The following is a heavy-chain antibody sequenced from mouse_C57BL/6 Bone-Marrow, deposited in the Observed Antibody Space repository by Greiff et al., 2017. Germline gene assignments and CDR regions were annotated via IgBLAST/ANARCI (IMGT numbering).Heavy chain of an antibody. Sequence: VQLQESGTELVKPGASVKLSCKASGYTFTSYWMHWVKQRPGQGLEWIGNINPSNGGTNYNEKFKSKATLTVDKSSSTAYMQLSSLTSEDSAVYYCARSPIYYGNWGFAYWGQGTLVTVSA. CDR2: INPSNGGT. CDR3: ARSPIYYGNWGFAY. CDR1: GYTFTSYW. D-gene: IGHD2-1*01. J-gene: IGHJ3*01. V-gene: IGHV1-53*01.